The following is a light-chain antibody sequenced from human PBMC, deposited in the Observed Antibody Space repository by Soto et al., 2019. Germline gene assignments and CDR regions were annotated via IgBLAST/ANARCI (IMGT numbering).Light chain of an antibody. CDR3: SSYAGSNNPLYV. Sequence: QSVLTQPPSASGSPGQSVTISCTGTSSDVGAFDYVSWHQQHPGKAPKVIIYEVTKRPSGVPDRFSGSKSDNTASLTVSGLQAEDEAHYYCSSYAGSNNPLYVFGTGTKLTVL. J-gene: IGLJ1*01. CDR1: SSDVGAFDY. CDR2: EVT. V-gene: IGLV2-8*01.